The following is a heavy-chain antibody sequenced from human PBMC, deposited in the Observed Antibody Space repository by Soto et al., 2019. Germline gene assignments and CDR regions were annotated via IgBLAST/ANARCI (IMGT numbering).Heavy chain of an antibody. Sequence: ASVKVSCKASGYTFNRYYMHWVRQAPGQGLEWMGMINPSGTITSYAQKFQGRVTMARDTSTSTLYMDLSSLTSEDTAVYYCTRGSFLGWSYMDVWGQGTTVTVSS. D-gene: IGHD3-3*01. V-gene: IGHV1-46*02. CDR3: TRGSFLGWSYMDV. CDR1: GYTFNRYY. J-gene: IGHJ6*02. CDR2: INPSGTIT.